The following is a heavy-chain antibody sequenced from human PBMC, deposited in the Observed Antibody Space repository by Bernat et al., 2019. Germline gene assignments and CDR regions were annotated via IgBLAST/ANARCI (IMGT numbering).Heavy chain of an antibody. J-gene: IGHJ6*02. D-gene: IGHD4-17*01. V-gene: IGHV3-66*01. CDR3: AGDYGEYAYHYHYGMDV. Sequence: EVQLVESVGGLVQPGGSLRLSCAASGITVSSNYMSWVRQAPGKGLEWVSVIYSGGSTYYAASVKGRITISRDTCKNTLSLQWNRLTAEDTAVYYCAGDYGEYAYHYHYGMDVWGRGTTVTVSS. CDR2: IYSGGST. CDR1: GITVSSNY.